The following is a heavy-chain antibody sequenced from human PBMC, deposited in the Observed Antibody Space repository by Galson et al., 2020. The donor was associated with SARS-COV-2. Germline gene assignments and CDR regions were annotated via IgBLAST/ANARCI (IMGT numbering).Heavy chain of an antibody. CDR2: GNT. CDR3: ARDGYYDGSGSYFALGAFDI. J-gene: IGHJ3*02. V-gene: IGHV1-18*01. Sequence: GNTNYPQKLQGRVTMTTDTSTSTAYMELRSLRSDDTAVYYCARDGYYDGSGSYFALGAFDIWGQGTMVTVSS. D-gene: IGHD3-22*01.